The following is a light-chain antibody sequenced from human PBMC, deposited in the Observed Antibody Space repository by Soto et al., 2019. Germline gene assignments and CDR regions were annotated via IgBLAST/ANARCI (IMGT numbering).Light chain of an antibody. CDR1: QSVSSN. CDR2: GAS. Sequence: IVLTQSPATLSVSPGERATLSCRASQSVSSNLAWYQQKPGLAPRLLIYGASTRATGIPARFSGSGSGTDFTLTISSLEPEDFAVYYCQQRSNWPRTFGQGTKVDIK. J-gene: IGKJ1*01. V-gene: IGKV3-11*01. CDR3: QQRSNWPRT.